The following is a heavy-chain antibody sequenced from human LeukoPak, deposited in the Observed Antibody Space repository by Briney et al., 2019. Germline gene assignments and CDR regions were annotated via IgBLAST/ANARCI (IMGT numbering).Heavy chain of an antibody. V-gene: IGHV3-74*01. CDR1: GFTFSSYW. CDR3: ARGVSGTGPDI. J-gene: IGHJ3*02. Sequence: GGSLRLSCAASGFTFSSYWMHWVRQAPGEGLVWVSRIKTDGSSTDYADSVEGRFTISRDNAKNTMYLQMNSLRAEDTAVYYCARGVSGTGPDIWGLGTMVTVSS. CDR2: IKTDGSST. D-gene: IGHD5/OR15-5a*01.